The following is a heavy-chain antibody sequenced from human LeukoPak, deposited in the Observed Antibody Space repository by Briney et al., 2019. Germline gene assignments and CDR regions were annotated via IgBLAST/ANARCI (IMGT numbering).Heavy chain of an antibody. CDR3: ARDPIYYGSGSYGWFDP. Sequence: GSLKLSCAASGFTFSDYYMSWIRQAPGKGLEWVSYISSSGSIIYYADSVKGRFTISRDNAKNSLYLQMNSLRAEDTAVYYCARDPIYYGSGSYGWFDPWGQGTLVTVSS. V-gene: IGHV3-11*01. D-gene: IGHD3-10*01. J-gene: IGHJ5*02. CDR2: ISSSGSII. CDR1: GFTFSDYY.